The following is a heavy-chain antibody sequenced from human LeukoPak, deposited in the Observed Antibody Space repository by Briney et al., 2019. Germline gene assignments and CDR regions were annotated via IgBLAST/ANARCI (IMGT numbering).Heavy chain of an antibody. CDR1: GYSFTTYW. CDR2: IYPGDFDT. Sequence: GEPLKISCKGYGYSFTTYWICWVRQMPGKGLEWMGSIYPGDFDTRYSPSFRGQVTISGDKSTSTAYLQWSSLKASDTAIYYCARRAGERAFDIWGQGTMVTVSS. V-gene: IGHV5-51*01. CDR3: ARRAGERAFDI. D-gene: IGHD7-27*01. J-gene: IGHJ3*02.